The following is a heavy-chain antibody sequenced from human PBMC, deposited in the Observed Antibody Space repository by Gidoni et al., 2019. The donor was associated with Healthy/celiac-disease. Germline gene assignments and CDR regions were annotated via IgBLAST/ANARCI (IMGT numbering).Heavy chain of an antibody. J-gene: IGHJ5*02. CDR1: GFTFSSYS. V-gene: IGHV3-21*01. CDR2: ISSSSSYI. D-gene: IGHD1-7*01. CDR3: ARRSVVTGTTTWFDP. Sequence: EVQLVESGGGLVKPGGSLRLSCAASGFTFSSYSMNWVRQAPGKGLEWVSSISSSSSYIYYADSVKGRFTISRDNAKNSLYLQMNSLRAEDTAVYYCARRSVVTGTTTWFDPWGQGTLVTVSS.